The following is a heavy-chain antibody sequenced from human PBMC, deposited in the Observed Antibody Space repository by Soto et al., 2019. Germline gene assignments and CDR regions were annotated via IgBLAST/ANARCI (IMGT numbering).Heavy chain of an antibody. CDR1: GYTFTSYG. CDR3: ARGRYGDY. V-gene: IGHV1-18*01. D-gene: IGHD1-1*01. Sequence: QVHLVQSGAEVKKPGASVTVSCKASGYTFTSYGITWVRQAPGQGLEWMGWISAHNGNTDYAQKLQGRVIVTRDTSTSTAYMELRSLRSDDTAVYYCARGRYGDYWGQGALVTVSP. CDR2: ISAHNGNT. J-gene: IGHJ4*02.